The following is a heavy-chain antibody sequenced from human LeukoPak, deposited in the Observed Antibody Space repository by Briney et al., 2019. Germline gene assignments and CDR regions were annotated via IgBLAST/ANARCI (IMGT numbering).Heavy chain of an antibody. CDR1: GGSISSYY. D-gene: IGHD2-2*01. CDR2: IYTSGT. J-gene: IGHJ4*02. V-gene: IGHV4-4*07. Sequence: SETLSLTCTVSGGSISSYYWSWIRQPAGKGLEWIGRIYTSGTNYNPSLKSRVTMSIDTSKNQFSLKLSAVTAADTAVYYCASYHGLYYFDYWGQGTLVTVSS. CDR3: ASYHGLYYFDY.